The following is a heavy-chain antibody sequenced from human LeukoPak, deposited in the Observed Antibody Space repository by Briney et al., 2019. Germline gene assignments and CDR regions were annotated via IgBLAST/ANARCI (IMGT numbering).Heavy chain of an antibody. Sequence: GGSLRLSCAASGFTFSSYAMSWVRQAPGKGLEWVSGISNSGDSTYYAASVKGRFTISRDYAKNTLNLQMDSLRAEDTALYYCAKAVTGSYLKWFDPWGQGTLVTVSS. J-gene: IGHJ5*02. CDR2: ISNSGDST. V-gene: IGHV3-23*01. CDR3: AKAVTGSYLKWFDP. D-gene: IGHD1-26*01. CDR1: GFTFSSYA.